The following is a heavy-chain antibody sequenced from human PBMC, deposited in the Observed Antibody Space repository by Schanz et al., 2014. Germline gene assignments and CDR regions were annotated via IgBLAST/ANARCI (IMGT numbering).Heavy chain of an antibody. CDR2: IIPSLGLA. V-gene: IGHV1-69*04. Sequence: QGQLVQSGPEVKEPGASVKVSCKTSGYTFSDYGINWVRQAPGQGLEWMGRIIPSLGLAKYEQKFQDKVTITADTSTTTAYMELSGLRSEDTAVYYCARLSVAGRPHVNYWYFDLWGRGTLVTVSS. CDR1: GYTFSDYG. D-gene: IGHD6-19*01. CDR3: ARLSVAGRPHVNYWYFDL. J-gene: IGHJ2*01.